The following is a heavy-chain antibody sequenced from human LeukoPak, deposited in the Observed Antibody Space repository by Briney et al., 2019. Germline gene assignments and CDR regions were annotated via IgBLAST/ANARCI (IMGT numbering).Heavy chain of an antibody. J-gene: IGHJ4*02. CDR1: RFTLSSYG. CDR2: ISNDGRDK. CDR3: AKGYSTGWYGGVDY. V-gene: IGHV3-30*18. Sequence: PGRPLRLSCAPSRFTLSSYGMYWVRPAPGKGLEWVVVISNDGRDKYYADSVKGRFTISRDNSKNTLYLQMNSLRAEDTAVYYCAKGYSTGWYGGVDYWGQGTLVTVSS. D-gene: IGHD6-19*01.